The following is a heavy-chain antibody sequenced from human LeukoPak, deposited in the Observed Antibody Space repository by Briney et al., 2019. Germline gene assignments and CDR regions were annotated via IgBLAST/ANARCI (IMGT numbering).Heavy chain of an antibody. CDR2: ISGSGGST. Sequence: GGSLRLSCAASGFTFSSYAMSWVRQAPGKGLEWVSAISGSGGSTYYADSVKGRFTISRDNSKNTLYLQMNSLRAEDTAVYYCARARGGYCSSTSCLQFDYWGQGTLVTVSS. CDR1: GFTFSSYA. CDR3: ARARGGYCSSTSCLQFDY. V-gene: IGHV3-23*01. D-gene: IGHD2-2*01. J-gene: IGHJ4*02.